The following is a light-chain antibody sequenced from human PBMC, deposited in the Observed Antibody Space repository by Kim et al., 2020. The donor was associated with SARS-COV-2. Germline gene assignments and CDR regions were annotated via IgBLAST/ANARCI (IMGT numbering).Light chain of an antibody. CDR2: GAS. Sequence: EIVMTQSPATLSVSPGERATLSCRASQSVNRNLAWYQQKPDQAPRLLIYGASTRATGIPARFSGSGSGTEFTLTISSLQSEDFAVYYCQQYNKWPLTFGGGTKVDIK. CDR1: QSVNRN. CDR3: QQYNKWPLT. J-gene: IGKJ4*01. V-gene: IGKV3-15*01.